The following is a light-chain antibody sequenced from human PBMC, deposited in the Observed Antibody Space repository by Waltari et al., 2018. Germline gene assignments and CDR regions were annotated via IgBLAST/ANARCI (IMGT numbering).Light chain of an antibody. CDR2: KGI. J-gene: IGLJ3*02. CDR1: SGSVSSTSY. V-gene: IGLV8-61*01. Sequence: QTVVTQEPSLSVSPGGTVTLTCALSSGSVSSTSYPTWYQQTPGQPPRTLVYKGISRSSGVPDRFSGSSRGNTAALTITGAQADDESDYYCSMYMGSGVWVFGGGTKLTVL. CDR3: SMYMGSGVWV.